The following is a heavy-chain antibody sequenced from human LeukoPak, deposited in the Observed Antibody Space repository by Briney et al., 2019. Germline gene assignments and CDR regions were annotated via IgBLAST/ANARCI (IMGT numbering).Heavy chain of an antibody. V-gene: IGHV1-18*01. CDR1: GYTFTSYG. CDR2: ISAYNGNT. D-gene: IGHD3-22*01. J-gene: IGHJ4*02. Sequence: ASVKVPCKASGYTFTSYGISRVRQAPGQGLEWMGWISAYNGNTNYAQKLQGRVTMTTDTSTSTAYMELRSLRSDDTAVYYCARARGYYDSSGYCFDYWGQGTLVTVSS. CDR3: ARARGYYDSSGYCFDY.